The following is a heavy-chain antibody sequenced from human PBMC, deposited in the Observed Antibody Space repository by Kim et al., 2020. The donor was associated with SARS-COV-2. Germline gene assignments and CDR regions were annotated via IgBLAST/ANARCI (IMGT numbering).Heavy chain of an antibody. V-gene: IGHV3-21*01. Sequence: SYIYYADSVKGRFTISRDNAKNSLYLQMNSLRAEDTAVYYCARDKGYFDLWGRGTLVTVSS. J-gene: IGHJ2*01. CDR2: SYI. CDR3: ARDKGYFDL.